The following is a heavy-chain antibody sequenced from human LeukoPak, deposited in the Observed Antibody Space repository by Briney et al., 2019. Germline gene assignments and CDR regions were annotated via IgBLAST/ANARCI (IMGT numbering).Heavy chain of an antibody. J-gene: IGHJ3*02. V-gene: IGHV3-64*01. CDR3: ARVCGGDCWYAFDI. Sequence: PGGSLRLSCAASGFTFSSYAMFWVRQAPGKGLEFVSAISSNGGSTYYANSVKGRFTISRDNSKNTLYLQMGSLRADDMSVYYCARVCGGDCWYAFDIWGQGTMVTVSS. D-gene: IGHD2-21*02. CDR2: ISSNGGST. CDR1: GFTFSSYA.